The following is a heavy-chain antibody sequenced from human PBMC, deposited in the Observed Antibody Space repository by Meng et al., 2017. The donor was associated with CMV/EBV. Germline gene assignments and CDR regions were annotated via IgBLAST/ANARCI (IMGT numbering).Heavy chain of an antibody. V-gene: IGHV5-51*01. CDR3: ARVPHYGAPFDY. J-gene: IGHJ4*02. D-gene: IGHD3-16*01. CDR1: GYSFTSYW. CDR2: IYPGYSDT. Sequence: GESLKISCKGSGYSFTSYWIGWVRQMPGKGLEWVGIIYPGYSDTRYSQSFQGQVTISADKSISTAYLQWSSLKAADTAMSYCARVPHYGAPFDYWGQGTLVTVSS.